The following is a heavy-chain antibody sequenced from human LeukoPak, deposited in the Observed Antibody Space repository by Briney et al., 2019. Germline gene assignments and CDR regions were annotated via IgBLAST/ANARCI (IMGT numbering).Heavy chain of an antibody. CDR1: GFTVSSNY. V-gene: IGHV3-53*01. CDR3: ARAGGEEVAAAFDI. J-gene: IGHJ3*02. Sequence: GGSLRLSCAASGFTVSSNYMSWVRQAPGKGLEWVSVIYSGGSTYYADSVKGRFTISRDNSKNTLYLQMNSLRAEDTAVYYCARAGGEEVAAAFDIWGQGTMVTVSS. CDR2: IYSGGST. D-gene: IGHD2-15*01.